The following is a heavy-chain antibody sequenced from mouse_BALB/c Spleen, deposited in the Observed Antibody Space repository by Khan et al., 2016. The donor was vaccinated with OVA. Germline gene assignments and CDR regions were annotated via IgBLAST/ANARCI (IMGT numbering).Heavy chain of an antibody. CDR2: IWSGGST. CDR3: ARRDYYCGRGAWFPY. J-gene: IGHJ3*01. Sequence: QVQLKQSGPGLVQPSQSLSITCTVSGFSLTNYGIHWVRQSPGKGLEWLGLIWSGGSTDYNAAFISRLSISKDNSKSQVFFKMNSLQTNDTAIYYCARRDYYCGRGAWFPYWGQGTLVTVSA. V-gene: IGHV2-2*02. CDR1: GFSLTNYG. D-gene: IGHD1-1*01.